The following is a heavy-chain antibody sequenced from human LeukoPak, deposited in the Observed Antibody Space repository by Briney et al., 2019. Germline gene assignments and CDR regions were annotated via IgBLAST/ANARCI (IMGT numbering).Heavy chain of an antibody. CDR3: AKDSVYSSSWYAGDY. CDR2: ISGSSGST. CDR1: GLTFSSYA. V-gene: IGHV3-23*01. Sequence: QPGGSLRLSCAASGLTFSSYAMSWVRQAPGKGLVRVSAISGSSGSTYYADSVKGRFTISRDSSKNTLYLQMNSLRAEDTAVYYCAKDSVYSSSWYAGDYWGQGTLVTVSS. J-gene: IGHJ4*02. D-gene: IGHD6-13*01.